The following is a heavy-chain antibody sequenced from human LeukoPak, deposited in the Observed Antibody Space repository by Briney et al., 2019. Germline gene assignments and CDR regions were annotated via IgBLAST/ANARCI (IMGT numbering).Heavy chain of an antibody. V-gene: IGHV4-59*04. J-gene: IGHJ4*02. D-gene: IGHD2-8*01. Sequence: PSETLSLTCTVSGGSISSYYWSWIRQPPGKGLEWIGYIYYSGSTYYNPSLKSRVTISVDTSKNQFSLKLSSVTAADTAVYYCATFGVYAIRDYWGQGTLVTVSS. CDR2: IYYSGST. CDR3: ATFGVYAIRDY. CDR1: GGSISSYY.